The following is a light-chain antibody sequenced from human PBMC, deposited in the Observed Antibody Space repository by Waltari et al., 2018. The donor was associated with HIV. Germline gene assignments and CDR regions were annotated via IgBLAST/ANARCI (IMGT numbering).Light chain of an antibody. CDR1: ALPQKY. V-gene: IGLV3-10*01. CDR3: YSTDRV. CDR2: EDN. Sequence: SYELTQPPSVSVSPGQTARITCSGDALPQKYAYWYQQKSGQAPVLVIYEDNKRPSGIPEGFSGSSAGTMATLTISGAQVEDEADYYCYSTDRVFGGGTKLTVL. J-gene: IGLJ2*01.